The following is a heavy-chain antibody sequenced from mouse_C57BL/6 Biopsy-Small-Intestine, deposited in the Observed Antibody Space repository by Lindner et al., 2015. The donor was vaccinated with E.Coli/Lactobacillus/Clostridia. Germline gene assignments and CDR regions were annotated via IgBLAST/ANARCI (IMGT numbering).Heavy chain of an antibody. CDR1: GYTFTDYY. CDR3: AGDYDWFAY. CDR2: INPYNGGT. Sequence: VQLQESGPELVEPGASVKMSCKASGYTFTDYYMNWVKQSHGKSLEWIGVINPYNGGTSYNQKFKGKATLTVDKSSSTAYMELNSLTSEDSAVYYCAGDYDWFAYWGQGTLVTVSA. V-gene: IGHV1-19*01. J-gene: IGHJ3*01. D-gene: IGHD2-4*01.